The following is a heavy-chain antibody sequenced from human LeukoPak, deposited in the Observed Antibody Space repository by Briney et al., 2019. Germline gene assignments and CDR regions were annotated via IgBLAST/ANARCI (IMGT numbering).Heavy chain of an antibody. D-gene: IGHD3-22*01. CDR1: GGSLSGYY. Sequence: PSETLSLTCAVYGGSLSGYYWSWIRQPPGKGLEWIGEINHSGSTNYNPSLKSRVTISVDTSKNQFSLKLSSVTAADTAVYYCARGGYYDSSGYYSVDYWGQGTLVTVSS. CDR2: INHSGST. J-gene: IGHJ4*02. V-gene: IGHV4-34*01. CDR3: ARGGYYDSSGYYSVDY.